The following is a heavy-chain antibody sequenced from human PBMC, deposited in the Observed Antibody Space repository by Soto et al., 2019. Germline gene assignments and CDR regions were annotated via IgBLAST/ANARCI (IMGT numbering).Heavy chain of an antibody. V-gene: IGHV1-69*01. CDR1: GGTFSSYA. Sequence: QVQLVQSGAEVKKPGSSVKVSCKASGGTFSSYAISWVRQAPGQGLEWMGGLIPIFGTANYAQKFQGRVTITADESTSTAYIELSSLRSEDTAVYYCARSRGYSGYEPSYYYYYDMDVWGQGTTVTVAS. J-gene: IGHJ6*02. CDR3: ARSRGYSGYEPSYYYYYDMDV. CDR2: LIPIFGTA. D-gene: IGHD5-12*01.